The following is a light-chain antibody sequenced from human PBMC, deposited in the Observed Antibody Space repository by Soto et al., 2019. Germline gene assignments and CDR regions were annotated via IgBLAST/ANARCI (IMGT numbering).Light chain of an antibody. CDR1: QSIGNF. V-gene: IGKV1-39*01. CDR3: QQSYTSPAFT. Sequence: DIQMTQSPSSLSASIGDRVSITCRASQSIGNFLNWYQQKPGKVPKLLIYAASNLHSGVPSRFSGSGSGTEFTLTISSLQLEDLAAYYCQQSYTSPAFTFGPGTRVNAK. J-gene: IGKJ3*01. CDR2: AAS.